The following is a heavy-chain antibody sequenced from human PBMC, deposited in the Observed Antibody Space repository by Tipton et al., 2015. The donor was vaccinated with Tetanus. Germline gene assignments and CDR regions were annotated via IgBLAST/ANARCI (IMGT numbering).Heavy chain of an antibody. CDR2: IYYSGST. J-gene: IGHJ5*02. Sequence: TLSLTCTVSGGSINPYYWSWIRQPPGKGLEWIGNIYYSGSTYYNPSLKSRVTISVDTSTNQFSLKLSSVTAADTAVYYCAKVPWEGVYANWFDPWGQGTLVTVSS. CDR3: AKVPWEGVYANWFDP. CDR1: GGSINPYY. V-gene: IGHV4-59*06. D-gene: IGHD2-8*01.